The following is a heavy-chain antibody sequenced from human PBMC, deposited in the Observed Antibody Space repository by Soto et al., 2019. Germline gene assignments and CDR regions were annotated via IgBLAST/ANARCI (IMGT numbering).Heavy chain of an antibody. V-gene: IGHV1-46*03. D-gene: IGHD2-8*01. Sequence: ASVKVSCKASGYTFTSYYMHWVRQAPGQGLEWMGIINPSGGSTSYAQKFQGRVTMTRDTSTSTVYMELSSLRSEDTAVYYCARAGYCTNGVCYNLVDYWGQGILVTVSS. CDR3: ARAGYCTNGVCYNLVDY. J-gene: IGHJ4*02. CDR2: INPSGGST. CDR1: GYTFTSYY.